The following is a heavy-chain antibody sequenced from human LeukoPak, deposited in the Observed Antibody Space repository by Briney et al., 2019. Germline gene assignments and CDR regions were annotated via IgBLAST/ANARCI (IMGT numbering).Heavy chain of an antibody. D-gene: IGHD1-26*01. CDR2: IIPIFGTA. CDR3: ARGLVGATWNFDY. J-gene: IGHJ4*02. CDR1: GGTFSSYA. V-gene: IGHV1-69*13. Sequence: AASVKVSCKASGGTFSSYAISWVRQAPGQGLEWMGGIIPIFGTANYAQKFQGRVTITADESTSTAYMELSSLRSEDTAVYYCARGLVGATWNFDYWGQGTLVTVSS.